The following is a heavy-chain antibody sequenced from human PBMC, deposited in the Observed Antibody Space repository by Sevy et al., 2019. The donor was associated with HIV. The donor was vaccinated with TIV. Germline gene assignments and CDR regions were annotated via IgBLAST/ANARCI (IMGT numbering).Heavy chain of an antibody. CDR1: GYSFTSYE. Sequence: ASVKVSCKASGYSFTSYEIHWVRQAPGQGLEWMGIINPSGGSTSYAQKFQDRVTMIRDTSTTTVYMELSSLRSEDTAVYFCARLRACGGDCYYYDFWGQGTLVTASS. V-gene: IGHV1-46*01. CDR2: INPSGGST. CDR3: ARLRACGGDCYYYDF. D-gene: IGHD2-21*02. J-gene: IGHJ4*02.